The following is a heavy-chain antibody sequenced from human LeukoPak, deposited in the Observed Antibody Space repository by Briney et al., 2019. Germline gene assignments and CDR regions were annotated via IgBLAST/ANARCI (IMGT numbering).Heavy chain of an antibody. CDR3: PRFGVKSCTSTKRYTSYYYYGMDV. CDR1: GYSFVDYW. D-gene: IGHD2-2*01. Sequence: GESLKISCRGSGYSFVDYWIGWVRQMPGKGPELMGLIFPHDSDTKYSPSFQGQVTISVDKSISTAYVQWSSLKASDTATYCCPRFGVKSCTSTKRYTSYYYYGMDVWGQGTTVIVSS. J-gene: IGHJ6*02. CDR2: IFPHDSDT. V-gene: IGHV5-51*01.